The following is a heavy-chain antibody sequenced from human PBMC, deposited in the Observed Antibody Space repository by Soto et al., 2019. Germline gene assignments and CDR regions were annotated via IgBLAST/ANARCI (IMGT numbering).Heavy chain of an antibody. V-gene: IGHV2-70*01. CDR2: IDWDDDK. CDR1: GFSLSTSGMC. Sequence: GSGPTLVNPTQTLTLTCTFSGFSLSTSGMCVSWIRQPPGKALEWLALIDWDDDKYYSTSLKTRLTISKDTSKNQVVLTMTNMDPVDTATYYCARNRYGSGSYNSYYYYSMDVWGQGTTVTVSS. D-gene: IGHD3-10*01. J-gene: IGHJ6*02. CDR3: ARNRYGSGSYNSYYYYSMDV.